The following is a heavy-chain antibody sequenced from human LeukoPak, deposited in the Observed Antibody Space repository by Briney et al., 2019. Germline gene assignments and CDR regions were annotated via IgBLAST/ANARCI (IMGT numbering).Heavy chain of an antibody. J-gene: IGHJ4*02. V-gene: IGHV3-23*01. CDR2: ISGSGGST. CDR3: AKDPADHIVVVTAIDY. D-gene: IGHD2-21*02. Sequence: GGSLRLSCAASRFTFSSYAMSWVRQAPGKGLEWVSAISGSGGSTYYADSVKGRFTISRDNSKNTLYLQMNSLRAEDTAVYYCAKDPADHIVVVTAIDYWGQGTLVTVSS. CDR1: RFTFSSYA.